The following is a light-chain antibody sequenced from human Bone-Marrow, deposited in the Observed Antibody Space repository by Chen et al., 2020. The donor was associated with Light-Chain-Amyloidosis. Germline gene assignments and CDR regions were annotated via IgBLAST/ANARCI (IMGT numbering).Light chain of an antibody. J-gene: IGLJ1*01. CDR2: EVT. V-gene: IGLV2-14*01. Sequence: QSALTQPPSVSGSPGQSITISCTGTSSDVGGDNHVSWYQQHPDKAPKLMIYEVTNRPSWVPDRFSGSKSDNTASLTISGIQTEDEADYFCSSYAITNTLVFGSGTRVTVL. CDR3: SSYAITNTLV. CDR1: SSDVGGDNH.